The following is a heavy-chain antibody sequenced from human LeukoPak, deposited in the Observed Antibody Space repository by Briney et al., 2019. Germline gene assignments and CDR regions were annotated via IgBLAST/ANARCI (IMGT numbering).Heavy chain of an antibody. J-gene: IGHJ4*02. D-gene: IGHD5-24*01. V-gene: IGHV3-30*03. CDR1: RFTFSSYG. CDR2: ISYDGSHE. Sequence: GGSLRLSCAASRFTFSSYGMHWVRQAPGKGLEWVAVISYDGSHEYFADSVKGRFTISRDNSRNTLYLQMNSLRAEDTAVYYCAEGGGDGYTLGYYFDYWGQGTLVTVSS. CDR3: AEGGGDGYTLGYYFDY.